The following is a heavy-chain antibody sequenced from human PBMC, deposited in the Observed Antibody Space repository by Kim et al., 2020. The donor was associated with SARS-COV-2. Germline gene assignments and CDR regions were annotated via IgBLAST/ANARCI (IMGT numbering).Heavy chain of an antibody. CDR1: GYTFTSYA. Sequence: ASVKVSCKASGYTFTSYAMNWVRQAPGQGLEWMGWINTNTGNPTYAQGFTGRFVFSLDTSVSTAYLQISSLKAEDTAVYYCAREIAPRRPYYYYYGMDVWGQGTTVTVSS. D-gene: IGHD6-13*01. J-gene: IGHJ6*02. CDR3: AREIAPRRPYYYYYGMDV. CDR2: INTNTGNP. V-gene: IGHV7-4-1*02.